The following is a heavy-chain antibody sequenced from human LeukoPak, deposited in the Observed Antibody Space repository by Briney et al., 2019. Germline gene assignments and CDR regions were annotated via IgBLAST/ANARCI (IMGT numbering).Heavy chain of an antibody. CDR3: ATWKQGGSYRRRFTFDY. CDR1: GYTFTSYD. CDR2: MNLNSGNT. V-gene: IGHV1-8*03. Sequence: KPGASVKVSCKASGYTFTSYDINRVRQATGQGLEWMGWMNLNSGNTGYAQKFQGRVTITRNTSISTAYMELSSLRSEDTAVYYCATWKQGGSYRRRFTFDYWGQGTLVTVSS. D-gene: IGHD3-16*02. J-gene: IGHJ4*02.